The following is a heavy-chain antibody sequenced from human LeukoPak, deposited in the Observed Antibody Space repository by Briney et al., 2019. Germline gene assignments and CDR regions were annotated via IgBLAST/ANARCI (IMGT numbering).Heavy chain of an antibody. CDR2: IYYSGST. V-gene: IGHV4-39*01. CDR1: GGSISSSSYY. CDR3: ARPLRMENWFDP. Sequence: PSETLSLTCTVSGGSISSSSYYWGWIRQPPGKGLEWIGSIYYSGSTYYNPSLKSRVTISVDTSKNQFSLKLSSVIAADTAVYYCARPLRMENWFDPWGQGTLVTVSS. J-gene: IGHJ5*02. D-gene: IGHD2-15*01.